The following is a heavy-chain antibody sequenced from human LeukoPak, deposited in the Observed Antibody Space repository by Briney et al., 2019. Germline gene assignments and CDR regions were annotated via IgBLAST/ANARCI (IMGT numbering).Heavy chain of an antibody. J-gene: IGHJ4*02. D-gene: IGHD1-26*01. V-gene: IGHV3-53*01. CDR1: GFTVSSNY. CDR2: IYSGGST. CDR3: ARGALSSTFDY. Sequence: PGGSLRLSCAASGFTVSSNYMSWVRQAPGKGLEWVSVIYSGGSTYYADSVKGRFTISRDNSKNTLYLQMNSLRAEDTAVYYCARGALSSTFDYWGQGTLVTVSS.